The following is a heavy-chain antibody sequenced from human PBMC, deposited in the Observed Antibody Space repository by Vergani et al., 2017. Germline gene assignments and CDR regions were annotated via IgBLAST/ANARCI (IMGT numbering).Heavy chain of an antibody. V-gene: IGHV4-59*02. CDR2: VSFRGDT. D-gene: IGHD3-10*01. CDR1: GASVNSYY. Sequence: QVKLQESGPGLVKPSETLSLTCTVSGASVNSYYWSWIRQPPGKGLEWMGYVSFRGDTLYDPSVKGRMTRSLNTSSNQFSLYLTSVTAADTAVYYCARSLIYYGAGSPDYWGQGTLVTVSS. CDR3: ARSLIYYGAGSPDY. J-gene: IGHJ4*02.